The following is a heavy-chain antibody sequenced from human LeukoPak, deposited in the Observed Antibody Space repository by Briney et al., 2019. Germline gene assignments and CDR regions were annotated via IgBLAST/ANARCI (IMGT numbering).Heavy chain of an antibody. CDR3: VRGSEHYLDN. Sequence: GASVKVSCQASGYTFTGYYMYWVRQAPGQGLEWMGRINPNSGGTNYAQKFPGRVTMTRDTSISTPYMDLTRPRSDVTPVFDCVRGSEHYLDNWGQGTLVTVS. CDR1: GYTFTGYY. CDR2: INPNSGGT. V-gene: IGHV1-2*06. J-gene: IGHJ4*02.